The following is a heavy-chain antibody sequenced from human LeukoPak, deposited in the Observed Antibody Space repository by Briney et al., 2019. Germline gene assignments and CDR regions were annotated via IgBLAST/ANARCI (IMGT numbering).Heavy chain of an antibody. CDR3: ARGWGATGLFDY. CDR2: INSDGSST. D-gene: IGHD1-26*01. V-gene: IGHV3-74*01. Sequence: PGGSLRLSCAASGFTFSSYWMHWVRQAPGKGLVWVSRINSDGSSTSYADSVKGRFTISRDNAKNTLYLQMNSLRAEDTAVYYCARGWGATGLFDYWGQGTLVTVSS. CDR1: GFTFSSYW. J-gene: IGHJ4*02.